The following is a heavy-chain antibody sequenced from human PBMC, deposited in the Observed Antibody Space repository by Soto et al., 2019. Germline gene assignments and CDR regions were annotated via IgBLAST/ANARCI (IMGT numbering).Heavy chain of an antibody. CDR2: ISSSSSYI. V-gene: IGHV3-21*01. D-gene: IGHD3-10*01. CDR1: GFTFSSYS. CDR3: ARGGGSGFDY. J-gene: IGHJ4*02. Sequence: PGGSLRLSCAASGFTFSSYSMNWVRQAPGKGLEWVSSISSSSSYIYYADPVKGRFTISRDNAKNSLYLQMNSLRAEDTAVYYCARGGGSGFDYWGQGTLVTVSS.